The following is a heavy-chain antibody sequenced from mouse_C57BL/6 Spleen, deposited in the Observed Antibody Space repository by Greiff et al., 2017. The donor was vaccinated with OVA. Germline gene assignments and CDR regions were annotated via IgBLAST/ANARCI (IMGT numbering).Heavy chain of an antibody. V-gene: IGHV1-80*01. CDR3: ARLPYYYYGSSSYWYFDV. Sequence: QVQLKESGAELVKPGASVKISCKASGYAFSSYWMNWVKQRPGKGLEWIGQIYPGDGDTNYNGKFKGKATLTADKSSSTAYMQLSSLTSEDSAVYFCARLPYYYYGSSSYWYFDVWGTGTTVTVSS. CDR1: GYAFSSYW. J-gene: IGHJ1*03. CDR2: IYPGDGDT. D-gene: IGHD1-1*01.